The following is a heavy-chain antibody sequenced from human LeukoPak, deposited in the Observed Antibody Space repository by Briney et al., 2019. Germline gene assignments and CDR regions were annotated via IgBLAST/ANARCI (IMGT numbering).Heavy chain of an antibody. J-gene: IGHJ3*02. CDR2: LSDRGNT. Sequence: PSETLSLTCSVSGASINRGDVHWDWIRQPPGKGLEWIGSLSDRGNTYYNASLKSRVSISVDTSKNQFSLKLSSVTAADTAVYYCAREDDYDVNDAFDIWGQGTMVTVSS. V-gene: IGHV4-39*02. CDR1: GASINRGDVH. D-gene: IGHD4-17*01. CDR3: AREDDYDVNDAFDI.